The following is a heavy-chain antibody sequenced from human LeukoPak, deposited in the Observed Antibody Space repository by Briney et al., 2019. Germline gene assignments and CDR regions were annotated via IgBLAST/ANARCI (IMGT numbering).Heavy chain of an antibody. CDR1: GGSISSYY. V-gene: IGHV4-4*07. D-gene: IGHD5-18*01. Sequence: PSETLSXTCTVSGGSISSYYWSWIRQPAGKGLEWIGRIYTSGSTNYNPSLKSRVTISVDTSKNQFSLKLSSVTAADTAVYYCAXAKXTAMVNDAFDIWGQGTMVTVSS. CDR3: AXAKXTAMVNDAFDI. CDR2: IYTSGST. J-gene: IGHJ3*02.